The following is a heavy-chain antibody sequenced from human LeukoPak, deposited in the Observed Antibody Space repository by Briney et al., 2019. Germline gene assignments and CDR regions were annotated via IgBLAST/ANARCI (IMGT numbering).Heavy chain of an antibody. CDR1: GFTLSSYA. D-gene: IGHD4-17*01. J-gene: IGHJ4*02. V-gene: IGHV3-21*01. Sequence: GGSLRLSCAASGFTLSSYAMSWVRQAPGKGLEWVSSITSSSSYIYYADSVKGRFTISRDNAKNSLFLQMNSLRAEDTAVYYCARGGTGDYWGIDYWGQGTLVTVSS. CDR2: ITSSSSYI. CDR3: ARGGTGDYWGIDY.